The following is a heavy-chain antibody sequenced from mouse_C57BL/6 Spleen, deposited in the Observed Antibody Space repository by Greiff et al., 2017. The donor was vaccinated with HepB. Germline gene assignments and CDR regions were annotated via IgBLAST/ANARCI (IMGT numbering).Heavy chain of an antibody. Sequence: VQLQQSGAELVRPGASVKLSCKASGYTFTDYYINWVKQRPGQGLEWIARIYPGSGNTYYNEKFKGKATLTAEKSSSTAYMQLSSLTSEDSAVYFCAIYYGSSYEKDYWGQGTTLTVSS. V-gene: IGHV1-76*01. J-gene: IGHJ2*01. CDR2: IYPGSGNT. CDR1: GYTFTDYY. CDR3: AIYYGSSYEKDY. D-gene: IGHD1-1*01.